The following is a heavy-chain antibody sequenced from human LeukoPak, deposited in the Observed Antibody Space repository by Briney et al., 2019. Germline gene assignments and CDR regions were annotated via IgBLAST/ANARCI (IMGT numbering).Heavy chain of an antibody. Sequence: SETLSLTCTVSGGSISSYYWSWIRQPPGKGLEWIGYIYYSGSTNYNPSLKSRVTISVDTSKNQLSLKLSSVTAADTAVYYCARVGCSGGSCYSDAFDIWGQGTMVTVSS. CDR1: GGSISSYY. V-gene: IGHV4-59*01. CDR2: IYYSGST. CDR3: ARVGCSGGSCYSDAFDI. D-gene: IGHD2-15*01. J-gene: IGHJ3*02.